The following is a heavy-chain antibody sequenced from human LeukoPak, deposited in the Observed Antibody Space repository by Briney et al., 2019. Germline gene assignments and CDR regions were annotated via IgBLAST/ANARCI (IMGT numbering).Heavy chain of an antibody. Sequence: GASVKVSCKASGYSFSNYDISWVRQAPGQGIEWMGWISVYNGNTKYAQKVQGRVTMTTDTSTSTAYLELRSLTSDDTAVYFCARNNFGDFDFNYYMDVWGKGTSVTVSS. V-gene: IGHV1-18*01. D-gene: IGHD4-17*01. CDR1: GYSFSNYD. CDR3: ARNNFGDFDFNYYMDV. CDR2: ISVYNGNT. J-gene: IGHJ6*03.